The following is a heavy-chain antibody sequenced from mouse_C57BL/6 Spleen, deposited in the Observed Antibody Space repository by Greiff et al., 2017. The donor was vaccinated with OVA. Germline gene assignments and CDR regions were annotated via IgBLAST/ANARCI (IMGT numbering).Heavy chain of an antibody. CDR3: TTFRPVVATDYFDY. CDR2: IDPEDGDT. J-gene: IGHJ2*01. CDR1: GFNIQDYY. V-gene: IGHV14-1*01. D-gene: IGHD1-1*01. Sequence: EVQLQQSGAELVRPGASVKLSCTASGFNIQDYYMHWVKQRPEQGLEWIGRIDPEDGDTEYDAKFQGKATMTADTSSNAAYLQLSSLTSEDTAAYYCTTFRPVVATDYFDYWGQGTTLTVSS.